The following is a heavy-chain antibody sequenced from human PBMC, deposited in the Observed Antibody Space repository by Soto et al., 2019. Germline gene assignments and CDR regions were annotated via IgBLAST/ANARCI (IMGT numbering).Heavy chain of an antibody. CDR3: ARAMTTVNPKFDY. J-gene: IGHJ4*02. CDR1: GGSFSGYY. CDR2: INHSGST. Sequence: SETLSLTCAVYGGSFSGYYWSWIRQPPGKGLEWIGEINHSGSTNYNPSLKSRVTISVDTSKNQFSLKLSSVTAADTAVYYCARAMTTVNPKFDYWGQGTLVTVS. V-gene: IGHV4-34*01. D-gene: IGHD4-4*01.